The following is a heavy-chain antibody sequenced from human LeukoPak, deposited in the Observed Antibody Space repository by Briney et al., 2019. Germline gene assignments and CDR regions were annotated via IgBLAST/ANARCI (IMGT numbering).Heavy chain of an antibody. D-gene: IGHD4/OR15-4a*01. V-gene: IGHV3-48*01. J-gene: IGHJ4*02. Sequence: PGGSLRLSCAASGFTFSSYSVNWVRQAPGKGLEWVSYISSSSSTIYYADSVKGRFTISRDNAKNSLYLQMNSLRAEDTAVYYCARVSHSNGFDYWGQGTLVTVSS. CDR2: ISSSSSTI. CDR3: ARVSHSNGFDY. CDR1: GFTFSSYS.